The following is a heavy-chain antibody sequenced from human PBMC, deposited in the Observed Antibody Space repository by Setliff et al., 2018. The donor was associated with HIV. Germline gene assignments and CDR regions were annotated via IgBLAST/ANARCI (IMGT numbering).Heavy chain of an antibody. J-gene: IGHJ3*02. Sequence: ASVKVSCKASGYTFTGYYMHWVRQAPGQGLEWMGWINPNSGGTNYAQKFQARVTMTRDTSTSTVYLELRSLRSEDTAVYFCASKGGSENYPDSDAFDIWGQGTLVT. V-gene: IGHV1-2*02. CDR3: ASKGGSENYPDSDAFDI. CDR1: GYTFTGYY. CDR2: INPNSGGT. D-gene: IGHD3-10*01.